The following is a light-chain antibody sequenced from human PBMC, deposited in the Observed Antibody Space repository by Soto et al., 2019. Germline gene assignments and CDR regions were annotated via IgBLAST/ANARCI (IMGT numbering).Light chain of an antibody. CDR3: QQYYSDPIT. V-gene: IGKV4-1*01. CDR2: SAS. Sequence: DIVMTQSPDSLAVSLGERATINCKSSQSVLSSSNNKNFLAWFQQKPGLPPKLLIYSASTRESGVPERFSGSGSGTAFTLTISSLQAEDVAVYYCQQYYSDPITFGQGTRLENK. CDR1: QSVLSSSNNKNF. J-gene: IGKJ5*01.